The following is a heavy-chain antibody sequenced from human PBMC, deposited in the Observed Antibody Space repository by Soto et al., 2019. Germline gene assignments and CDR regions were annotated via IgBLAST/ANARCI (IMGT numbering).Heavy chain of an antibody. J-gene: IGHJ4*02. Sequence: PSETQSLTSTVSGDSISSYYWSWIRQPPGKGLEWIGYIFHTGSANYNPSLKSRVTISIDTSKNQFSLRLSSVTAADTAVYYCARQPYTSGAYYFDYWGQGTPVTVSS. D-gene: IGHD6-19*01. CDR3: ARQPYTSGAYYFDY. V-gene: IGHV4-59*08. CDR1: GDSISSYY. CDR2: IFHTGSA.